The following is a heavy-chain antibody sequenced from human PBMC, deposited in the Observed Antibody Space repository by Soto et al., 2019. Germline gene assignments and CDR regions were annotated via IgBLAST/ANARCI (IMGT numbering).Heavy chain of an antibody. V-gene: IGHV4-34*04. CDR2: IDHSGIT. Sequence: SETLSLTGAVSVASFSDFYWSWIRQSPGKGLDWIGEIDHSGITNHNTALKSQATMSVDTSKNQSSLKLRSVTAADTAVYYCARGVSVTLAVQGGAPDKNYFDSWSQGTLVTV. D-gene: IGHD1-26*01. CDR3: ARGVSVTLAVQGGAPDKNYFDS. CDR1: VASFSDFY. J-gene: IGHJ4*02.